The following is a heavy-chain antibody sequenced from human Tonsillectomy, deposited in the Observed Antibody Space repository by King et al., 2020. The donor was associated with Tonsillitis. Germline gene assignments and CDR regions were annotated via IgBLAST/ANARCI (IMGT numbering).Heavy chain of an antibody. V-gene: IGHV1-46*01. D-gene: IGHD4-17*01. CDR2: INPSGGST. Sequence: LQLVQSGAEVKKPGASVKVSCKASGYTFTSYYMHWVRQAPGQGLEWMGIINPSGGSTSYAQKFQGRVTMTRDTSTSTVYMELSSLRTEDTAVYYCARAPPEDGVYSWFDPWGQGTLVTVSS. CDR1: GYTFTSYY. CDR3: ARAPPEDGVYSWFDP. J-gene: IGHJ5*02.